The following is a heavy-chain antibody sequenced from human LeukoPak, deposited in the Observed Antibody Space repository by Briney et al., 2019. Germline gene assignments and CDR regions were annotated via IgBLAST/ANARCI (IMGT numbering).Heavy chain of an antibody. CDR1: GYSENFYG. Sequence: GASVKVSCKTSGYSENFYGITWVRQAPGQGLEWMGWINPNSGGTNYAQKFQGRVTMTRDTSISTAYMELSRLRSDDTAVYYCARVWMLSGSGWYYFDYWGQGTLVTVSS. CDR3: ARVWMLSGSGWYYFDY. D-gene: IGHD6-19*01. V-gene: IGHV1-2*02. CDR2: INPNSGGT. J-gene: IGHJ4*02.